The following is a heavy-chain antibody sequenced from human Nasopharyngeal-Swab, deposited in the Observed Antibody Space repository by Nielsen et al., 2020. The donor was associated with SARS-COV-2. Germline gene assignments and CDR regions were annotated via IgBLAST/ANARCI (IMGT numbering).Heavy chain of an antibody. V-gene: IGHV3-11*04. CDR1: GFTFSDYY. D-gene: IGHD7-27*01. CDR3: ARDRANWDFDY. Sequence: GESLRLSCAASGFTFSDYYMSWIRQAAGKGREYISSISGSGGTIYYGDSMKGRFTISRDNAKNPLYLQMNSLGAEDTAVYYCARDRANWDFDYWGQGTLVTVSS. CDR2: ISGSGGTI. J-gene: IGHJ4*02.